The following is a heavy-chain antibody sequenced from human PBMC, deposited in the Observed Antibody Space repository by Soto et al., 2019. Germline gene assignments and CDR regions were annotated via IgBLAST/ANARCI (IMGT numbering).Heavy chain of an antibody. CDR3: ARHQGATYYYGSGSYFYWFDP. Sequence: PSETLSLTCTVSGGSISSSSYYWGWIRQPPGKGLEWIGSIYYSGSTYYNPSLKSRVTISVDTSKNQFSLKLSSVTAADTAVYYCARHQGATYYYGSGSYFYWFDPWGQGTLVTVSS. V-gene: IGHV4-39*01. J-gene: IGHJ5*02. CDR2: IYYSGST. CDR1: GGSISSSSYY. D-gene: IGHD3-10*01.